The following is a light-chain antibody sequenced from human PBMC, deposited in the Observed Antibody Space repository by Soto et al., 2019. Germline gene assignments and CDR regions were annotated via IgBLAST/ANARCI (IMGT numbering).Light chain of an antibody. CDR2: KAS. J-gene: IGKJ1*01. CDR3: QQYKSYPWT. V-gene: IGKV1-5*03. CDR1: QRISSW. Sequence: DIQMTQSPFTVSASVGDRVTITCRASQRISSWLAWYQQKPGKAPKLGIYKASSLERGVPSRFSGRGSGTEFTLTISSLQPADFATYYCQQYKSYPWTFGQGTKVDI.